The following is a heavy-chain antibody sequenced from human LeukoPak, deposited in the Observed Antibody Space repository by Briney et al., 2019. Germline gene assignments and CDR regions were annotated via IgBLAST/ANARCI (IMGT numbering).Heavy chain of an antibody. V-gene: IGHV4-38-2*01. CDR3: ARVDNYYGSGSYQDNYYYYYYMDV. CDR2: IYRSGST. J-gene: IGHJ6*03. CDR1: GYSISSGHY. D-gene: IGHD3-10*01. Sequence: PSETLSLTCAVSGYSISSGHYWGWIRQPPGKGLEWIGSIYRSGSTYYNPSLKSRVTISVDTSKNQFSLKLTSVTAADTAVYYCARVDNYYGSGSYQDNYYYYYYMDVWGKGTTVTVSS.